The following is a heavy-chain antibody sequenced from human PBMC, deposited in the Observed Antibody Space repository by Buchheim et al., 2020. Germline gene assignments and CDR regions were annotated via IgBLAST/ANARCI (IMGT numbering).Heavy chain of an antibody. CDR1: GGSISSSSYY. CDR3: AKGGAACRYYYYAMDV. D-gene: IGHD6-13*01. V-gene: IGHV4-39*07. CDR2: IYYSGST. Sequence: QLQLQESGPELVRPSETLSLTCSVSGGSISSSSYYWGWIRQPPGKGLEWIGSIYYSGSTYYNPSLKSRVTISVDTSKNQFSLKLSSVTAADTAVYYCAKGGAACRYYYYAMDVWGQGTT. J-gene: IGHJ6*02.